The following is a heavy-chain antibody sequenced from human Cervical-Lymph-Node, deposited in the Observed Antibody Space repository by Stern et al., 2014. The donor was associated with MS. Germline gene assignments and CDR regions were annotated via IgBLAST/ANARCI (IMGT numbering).Heavy chain of an antibody. CDR1: GYTFTSYW. CDR3: ARQRYFDY. Sequence: EVQLVQSGPEVKRPGESLKISCQASGYTFTSYWIGWVRQMPGKGLEWIAIIFPGGSDIRYSPSFQGQVTISADKSSSTAYLQWNNLKASDTAIYYCARQRYFDYWGQGTLVTVSP. CDR2: IFPGGSDI. V-gene: IGHV5-51*01. J-gene: IGHJ4*02.